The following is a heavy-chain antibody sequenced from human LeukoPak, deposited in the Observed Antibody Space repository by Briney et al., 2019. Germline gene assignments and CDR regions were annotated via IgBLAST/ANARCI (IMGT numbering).Heavy chain of an antibody. D-gene: IGHD2-15*01. CDR3: ARAPPGSGGSSNWFDL. CDR2: MNPNSGNT. Sequence: GASVKVSCKASGYTFTSYDINWVGQAAGQGLEGMGWMNPNSGNTGYSQKFQRRVTVTRNTSISTAYMELSSLRSEDTAVYYCARAPPGSGGSSNWFDLWGQGTLVTVSS. V-gene: IGHV1-8*02. J-gene: IGHJ5*02. CDR1: GYTFTSYD.